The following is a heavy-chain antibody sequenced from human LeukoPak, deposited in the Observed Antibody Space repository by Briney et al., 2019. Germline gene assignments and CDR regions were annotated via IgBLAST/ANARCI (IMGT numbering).Heavy chain of an antibody. Sequence: PGGSLRLSCAASGFTFSSYSMNWVRQAPGKGLEWVSSISSSSYIYYAGSVKGRFTISRDNAKNSLYLQMNSLRAEDTAVYYCARDEDYGDYAAYYYGMDVWGQGTTVTVSS. D-gene: IGHD4-17*01. CDR3: ARDEDYGDYAAYYYGMDV. CDR2: ISSSSYI. V-gene: IGHV3-21*01. J-gene: IGHJ6*02. CDR1: GFTFSSYS.